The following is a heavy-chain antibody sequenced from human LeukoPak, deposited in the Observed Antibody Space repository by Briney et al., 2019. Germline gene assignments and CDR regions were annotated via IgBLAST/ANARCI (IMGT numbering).Heavy chain of an antibody. D-gene: IGHD4-17*01. CDR3: ARGINTVTNPFDY. CDR1: GGSINNYY. Sequence: SPSETLSLTCTVSGGSINNYYWSWIRQPPGKGLEWIGYIYYSGSTNYNPSLKSRVTISVDTSKNQFSLKLSSVTAADTAVYYCARGINTVTNPFDYWGQGTLVTVSS. J-gene: IGHJ4*02. V-gene: IGHV4-59*01. CDR2: IYYSGST.